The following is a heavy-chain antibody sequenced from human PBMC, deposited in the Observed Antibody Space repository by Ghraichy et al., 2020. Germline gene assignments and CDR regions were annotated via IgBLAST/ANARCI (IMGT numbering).Heavy chain of an antibody. J-gene: IGHJ4*02. Sequence: GGSLRLSYAASGFTFSDYTMNWVRQSPGKGLEWVSAIVNGSLVTYYADSVKGRFSISRDDSKNTLSLQMNNLRPEDTGLYYCAKDRVPDGLWEIDYWGRGTLVTVSS. CDR3: AKDRVPDGLWEIDY. CDR1: GFTFSDYT. V-gene: IGHV3-23*01. CDR2: IVNGSLVT. D-gene: IGHD1-26*01.